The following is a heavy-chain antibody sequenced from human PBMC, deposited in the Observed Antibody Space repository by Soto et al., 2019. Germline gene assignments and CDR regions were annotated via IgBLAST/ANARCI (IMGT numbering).Heavy chain of an antibody. CDR2: ISAYNGNT. J-gene: IGHJ4*02. CDR3: ARVGYYYDSSGYYPYYFDY. V-gene: IGHV1-18*01. D-gene: IGHD3-22*01. CDR1: GYTFTSYG. Sequence: ASVKVSCKASGYTFTSYGISWVLQAPGQGLEWMGWISAYNGNTNYAQKLQGRVTMTTDTSTSTAYMELRSLRSDDTAGYYCARVGYYYDSSGYYPYYFDYWGQGTLVTVSS.